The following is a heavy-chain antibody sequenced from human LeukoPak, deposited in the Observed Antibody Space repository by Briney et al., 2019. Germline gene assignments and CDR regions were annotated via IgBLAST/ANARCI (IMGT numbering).Heavy chain of an antibody. V-gene: IGHV3-30-3*01. CDR2: ISYDGSNK. Sequence: GGSLRLSCAASGFTFSSYAMHWVRQAPGKGLEWVAVISYDGSNKYYADSVKGRFTISRDNSKNTLYLQMNSLRAEDTAVYYCARLYYDSSGYFDYWGQGTLVTVSS. CDR1: GFTFSSYA. CDR3: ARLYYDSSGYFDY. D-gene: IGHD3-22*01. J-gene: IGHJ4*02.